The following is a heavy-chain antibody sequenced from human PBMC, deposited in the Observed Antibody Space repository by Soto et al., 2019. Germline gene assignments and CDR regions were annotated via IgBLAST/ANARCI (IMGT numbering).Heavy chain of an antibody. CDR2: IYYSGST. V-gene: IGHV4-59*01. CDR3: ATLPDDFWSGYAGTNAFDI. CDR1: GGSISSYY. Sequence: PSETLSLTCTVSGGSISSYYWSWIRQPPGKGLEWIRYIYYSGSTNYNPSLKSRVTISVGTSKNQFSLKLSSVTAADTAVYYCATLPDDFWSGYAGTNAFDIWGQGTMVTVSS. D-gene: IGHD3-3*01. J-gene: IGHJ3*02.